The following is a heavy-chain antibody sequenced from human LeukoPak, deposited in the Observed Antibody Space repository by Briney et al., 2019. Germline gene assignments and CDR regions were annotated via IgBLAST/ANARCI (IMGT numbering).Heavy chain of an antibody. Sequence: PGGSLRLSCAASGFTFSSYWMSWVRQAPGKGLKWVANIKQDGSEKYYVDSVKGRFTISRDNAKNSLYLQMNSLRAEDTAVYYCAREMLPIGGYYGMDVWGQGTTVTVSS. CDR2: IKQDGSEK. V-gene: IGHV3-7*01. J-gene: IGHJ6*02. CDR3: AREMLPIGGYYGMDV. D-gene: IGHD2-15*01. CDR1: GFTFSSYW.